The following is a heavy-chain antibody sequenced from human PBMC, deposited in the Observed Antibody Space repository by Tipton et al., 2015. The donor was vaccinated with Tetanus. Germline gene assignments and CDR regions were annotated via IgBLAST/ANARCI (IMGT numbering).Heavy chain of an antibody. V-gene: IGHV3-23*01. CDR3: AKGGGHSGSWSDYLDS. Sequence: SLRLSCAGSGFSFRDFAMSWVRQAPGKGLEWVSTISGSGDYTYYADSVKGQFTISRDNSKNTLSLQMNSLRADDTAVYYCAKGGGHSGSWSDYLDSWGQGTLVTVSS. CDR1: GFSFRDFA. D-gene: IGHD6-13*01. CDR2: ISGSGDYT. J-gene: IGHJ4*02.